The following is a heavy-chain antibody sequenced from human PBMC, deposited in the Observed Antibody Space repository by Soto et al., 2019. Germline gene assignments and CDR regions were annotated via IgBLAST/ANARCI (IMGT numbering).Heavy chain of an antibody. D-gene: IGHD5-12*01. V-gene: IGHV3-23*01. CDR2: ISGSGGST. CDR3: ANRPVDQFDY. Sequence: GALRLSCAASGLTVSSYAMSWVRQAPGKGLEWVSAISGSGGSTYYADSVKGRFTISRDNSKNTLYLQMNSLRAEDTAVYYCANRPVDQFDYWGQGTLVTVSS. CDR1: GLTVSSYA. J-gene: IGHJ4*02.